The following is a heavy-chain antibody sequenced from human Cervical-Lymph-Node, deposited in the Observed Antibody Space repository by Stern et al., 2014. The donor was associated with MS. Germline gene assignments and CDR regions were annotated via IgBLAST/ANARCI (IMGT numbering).Heavy chain of an antibody. CDR1: GFSFRGYW. Sequence: EVQLVESGGVFVQPGGSLRLSCAASGFSFRGYWMHWPRQPPGKGPGWLSRMNSDGSRINYADSVKGRFTISRDNAKHTLYLQMNSLRAEDSAVYYCARDGFTKAMDVWGQGTTVTVS. CDR3: ARDGFTKAMDV. D-gene: IGHD3-3*01. CDR2: MNSDGSRI. J-gene: IGHJ6*02. V-gene: IGHV3-74*01.